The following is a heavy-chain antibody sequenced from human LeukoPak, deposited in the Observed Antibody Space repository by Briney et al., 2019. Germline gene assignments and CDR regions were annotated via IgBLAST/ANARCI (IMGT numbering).Heavy chain of an antibody. D-gene: IGHD6-19*01. CDR1: GYSFTSYW. Sequence: GESLKISCKGSGYSFTSYWIGWVRQMPGKGLEWMGIIYPGDSDTRYSPSFQGQVTISADKSISTAYLQWSSLEASDTAMYYCARFLSSGPTKGAFDIWGQGTMVTVSS. CDR2: IYPGDSDT. J-gene: IGHJ3*02. V-gene: IGHV5-51*03. CDR3: ARFLSSGPTKGAFDI.